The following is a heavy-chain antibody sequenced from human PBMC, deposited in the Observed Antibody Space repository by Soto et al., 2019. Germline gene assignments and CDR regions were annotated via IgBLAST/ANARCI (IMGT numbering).Heavy chain of an antibody. J-gene: IGHJ4*02. D-gene: IGHD3-3*01. V-gene: IGHV3-23*01. CDR3: AKDRLLINDFWSGYPLPVDLFDY. CDR2: ISGSGGST. CDR1: GFTFSSYA. Sequence: GSLRLSCAASGFTFSSYAMSWVRQAPGKGLEWVSAISGSGGSTYYADSVKGRFTISRDNSKNTLYLQMNSLRAEDTAVYYCAKDRLLINDFWSGYPLPVDLFDYWGQGTLVTVS.